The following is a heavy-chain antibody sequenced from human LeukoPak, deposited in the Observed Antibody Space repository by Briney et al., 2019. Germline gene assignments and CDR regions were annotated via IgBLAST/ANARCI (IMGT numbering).Heavy chain of an antibody. Sequence: GGSLRLSCATSGFTFSRYTMNWVRQAPGKGLEWVSSLSSNSYYIYYADSVKGRFIISRDNAKNSLYQQLNILRAEDTAVYYCARSRFYFDYWGQGTLVTVS. CDR3: ARSRFYFDY. J-gene: IGHJ4*02. V-gene: IGHV3-21*01. CDR1: GFTFSRYT. CDR2: LSSNSYYI.